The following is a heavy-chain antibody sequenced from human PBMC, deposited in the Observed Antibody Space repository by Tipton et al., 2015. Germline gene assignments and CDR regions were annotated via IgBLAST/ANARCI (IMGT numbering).Heavy chain of an antibody. CDR1: GGSISSTTHY. Sequence: LRLSCTVSGGSISSTTHYWGWIRQPPGKGLEWIGSIYYSGTTYYNPSLKSRVTISGDTSKNQFSLKLNSVTAADAAMYYCASRDWLLHHFDYWGQGTLVTVSS. D-gene: IGHD6-19*01. CDR3: ASRDWLLHHFDY. V-gene: IGHV4-39*01. J-gene: IGHJ4*02. CDR2: IYYSGTT.